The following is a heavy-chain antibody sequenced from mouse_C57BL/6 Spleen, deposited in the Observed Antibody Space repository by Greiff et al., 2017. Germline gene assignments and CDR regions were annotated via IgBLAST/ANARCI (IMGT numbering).Heavy chain of an antibody. V-gene: IGHV4-1*01. CDR2: INPDSSTI. CDR3: ARPNYQPEYFDV. D-gene: IGHD1-1*01. Sequence: GVDFSRYWMRWVRRAPGKGLEWIGEINPDSSTINYAPSLKDKFIISRDNAKNTLYLQMSKVRSEDTALYYCARPNYQPEYFDVGGTGTTVTVAS. CDR1: GVDFSRYW. J-gene: IGHJ1*03.